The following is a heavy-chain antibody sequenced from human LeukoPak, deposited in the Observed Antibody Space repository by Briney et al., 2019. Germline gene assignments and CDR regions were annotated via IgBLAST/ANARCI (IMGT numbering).Heavy chain of an antibody. CDR2: IYHSGST. Sequence: SETLSLTCAVSGGSISRGGYSWSWIRQPPGKGLEWIGYIYHSGSTYYNPSLKSRVTVSVDRSKNQFSLKLSSVTAADTAVYYCATRYGSGSYLVYWGQGTLVTVSS. J-gene: IGHJ4*02. D-gene: IGHD3-10*01. CDR3: ATRYGSGSYLVY. CDR1: GGSISRGGYS. V-gene: IGHV4-30-2*01.